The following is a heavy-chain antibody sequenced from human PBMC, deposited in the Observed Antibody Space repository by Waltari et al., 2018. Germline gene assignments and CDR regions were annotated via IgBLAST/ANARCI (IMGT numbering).Heavy chain of an antibody. D-gene: IGHD2-21*01. V-gene: IGHV3-48*04. CDR3: ASGYYCGGDCPDY. Sequence: EVQLVESGGGLVQPGGSLRLSCAASGFTFSSYSMNWVRQAPGKGLGWVSYISSSSSTIYYADSVKGRFTISRDNAKNSLYLQMNSLRAEDTAVYYCASGYYCGGDCPDYWGQGTLVTVSS. CDR2: ISSSSSTI. CDR1: GFTFSSYS. J-gene: IGHJ4*02.